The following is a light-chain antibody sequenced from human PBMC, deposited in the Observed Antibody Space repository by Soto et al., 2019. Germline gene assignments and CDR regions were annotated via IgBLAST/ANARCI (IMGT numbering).Light chain of an antibody. V-gene: IGLV2-14*01. CDR2: EFR. CDR3: SSYTRARTYV. CDR1: NTDVGGYKY. Sequence: QSALAQPASVSGSPGQSITISCTGTNTDVGGYKYVPWYQHHPGKAPKLILYEFRNRPSGVSNRFSGSKSGNTASLTISGLQADDEAEYFCSSYTRARTYVFGSGTKVTV. J-gene: IGLJ1*01.